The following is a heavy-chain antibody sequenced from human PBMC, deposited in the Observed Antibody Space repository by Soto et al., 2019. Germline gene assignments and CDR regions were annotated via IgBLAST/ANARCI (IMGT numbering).Heavy chain of an antibody. J-gene: IGHJ4*02. Sequence: GGSLRLSCAASGFTFSSYAMTWVRQAPGKGLEWVSGTSGSGGSTYYADSVKGRLAISRDNSKNTVYLQMNSLRAEDTAVYYCAREFAPGSPNYDYWGLGTLVTISS. D-gene: IGHD3-10*01. CDR3: AREFAPGSPNYDY. CDR1: GFTFSSYA. V-gene: IGHV3-23*01. CDR2: TSGSGGST.